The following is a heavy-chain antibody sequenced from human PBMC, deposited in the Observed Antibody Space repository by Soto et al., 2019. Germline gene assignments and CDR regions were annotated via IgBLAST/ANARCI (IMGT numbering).Heavy chain of an antibody. V-gene: IGHV3-53*04. Sequence: EVQLVESGGGMVQSGGSLRLSCEASGFTVNSNYMTWVRQAPGKGLEWVSVIYGGGITYYADSMQGRFTISRHNSKNTLYLQMNSLRPEDTAVYYCASGATVRIDYWGQGTLVSVSS. D-gene: IGHD3-10*01. CDR1: GFTVNSNY. CDR3: ASGATVRIDY. J-gene: IGHJ4*02. CDR2: IYGGGIT.